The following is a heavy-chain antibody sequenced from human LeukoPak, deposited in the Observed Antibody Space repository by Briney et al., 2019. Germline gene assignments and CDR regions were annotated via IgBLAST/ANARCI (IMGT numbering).Heavy chain of an antibody. CDR3: ARGQFANS. J-gene: IGHJ4*02. CDR2: ISGGGEST. D-gene: IGHD3-10*01. CDR1: EFTFSSHA. Sequence: GGSLRLSCVASEFTFSSHAMNWVRQAPGKGLEWVSSISGGGESTYYADSVKGRFTVSRDNSKNTLYLQINSLRGEDTAVYYCARGQFANSWGQGTLVIVSS. V-gene: IGHV3-23*01.